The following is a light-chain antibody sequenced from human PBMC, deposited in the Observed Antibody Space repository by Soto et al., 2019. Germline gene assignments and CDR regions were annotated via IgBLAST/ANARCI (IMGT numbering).Light chain of an antibody. V-gene: IGKV1-39*01. CDR3: QQTYNTPWT. Sequence: DIQMTQSPSSLSASVGYRFTVTCRASQRINSYLNWYQQKPGTAPKLLIYAASSSHSGAPSRISGSGSGTDFTLTINSLQPGDSATYYCQQTYNTPWTFGQGTTGDIK. CDR2: AAS. J-gene: IGKJ1*01. CDR1: QRINSY.